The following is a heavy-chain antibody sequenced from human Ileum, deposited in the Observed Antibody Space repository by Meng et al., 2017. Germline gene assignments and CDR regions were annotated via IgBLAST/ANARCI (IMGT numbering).Heavy chain of an antibody. CDR2: ITPMYGTA. D-gene: IGHD3-9*01. CDR3: ARDEPDVLIGYEAY. V-gene: IGHV1-69*06. Sequence: QVYVVQFETEERMPGSSVKVACNSSGGTFSSYGISWVRQAPGQGLEWMGGITPMYGTANDGQKFQGRVTITADKSTSTIYMELSSLRSEDTAVYYCARDEPDVLIGYEAYWGQGTLVTVSS. J-gene: IGHJ4*02. CDR1: GGTFSSYG.